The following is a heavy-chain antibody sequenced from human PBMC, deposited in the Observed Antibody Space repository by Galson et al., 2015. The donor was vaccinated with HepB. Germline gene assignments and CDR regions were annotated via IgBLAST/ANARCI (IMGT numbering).Heavy chain of an antibody. CDR3: ARDRAYDSSGYYLDAFDI. J-gene: IGHJ3*02. D-gene: IGHD3-22*01. CDR2: ISGSGGST. Sequence: SLRLSCAASGFAFSSYAMSWVRQTPGKGLEWVSTISGSGGSTYYADSVKGRFTISRDSSKNTLHLQMNSLRAEDTAVYYCARDRAYDSSGYYLDAFDIWGQGTMVTVSS. CDR1: GFAFSSYA. V-gene: IGHV3-23*01.